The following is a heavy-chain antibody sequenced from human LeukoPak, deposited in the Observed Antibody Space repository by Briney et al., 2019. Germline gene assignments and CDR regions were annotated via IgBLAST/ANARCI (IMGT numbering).Heavy chain of an antibody. D-gene: IGHD4-11*01. CDR3: ARDRSTVTTWLDY. J-gene: IGHJ4*02. CDR1: GFTFSSYG. CDR2: IRYDGINK. V-gene: IGHV3-30*02. Sequence: GGSLRLSCAASGFTFSSYGMHWVRQAPGKGLEWVAFIRYDGINKYYADSVRGRFTISRDNSKNTLYLQVNSLRAEDTAVYYCARDRSTVTTWLDYWGQGTLVTVSS.